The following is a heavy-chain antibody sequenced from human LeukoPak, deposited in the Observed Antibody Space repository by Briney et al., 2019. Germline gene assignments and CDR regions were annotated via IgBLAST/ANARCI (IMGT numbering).Heavy chain of an antibody. D-gene: IGHD6-13*01. CDR1: GFTFSSYW. Sequence: GSLRLSCAASGFTFSSYWMNWVRQAPGKGLEWVANIKQDGSEKYYVDSVKGRFTISRDNAKTTLYLQMNSLRAEDTAVYYCARGGSSRYTITYWGQGALVTVSS. V-gene: IGHV3-7*01. CDR3: ARGGSSRYTITY. J-gene: IGHJ4*02. CDR2: IKQDGSEK.